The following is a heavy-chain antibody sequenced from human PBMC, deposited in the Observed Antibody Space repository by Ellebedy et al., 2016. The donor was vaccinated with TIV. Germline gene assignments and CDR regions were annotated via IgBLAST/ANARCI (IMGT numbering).Heavy chain of an antibody. CDR2: IYSGGST. D-gene: IGHD2-21*02. V-gene: IGHV3-53*01. CDR3: ARLYCGGDCYYWYFDL. J-gene: IGHJ2*01. Sequence: GESLKISCAASGFTVSSNYMSWVRQAPGKGLEWVSLIYSGGSTYYADSVKGRFTISRDNSKNTLYLQMNSLRAEDTAVYYCARLYCGGDCYYWYFDLWGRGTLVTVPS. CDR1: GFTVSSNY.